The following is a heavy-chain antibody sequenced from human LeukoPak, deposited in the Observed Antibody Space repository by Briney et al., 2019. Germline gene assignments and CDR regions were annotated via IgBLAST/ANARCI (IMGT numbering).Heavy chain of an antibody. J-gene: IGHJ2*01. Sequence: PGGSLRLSCAASGFTFSNYWMHWVRQAPGKGLVWVSRINSDGRSTTYADSVKGRFTISRDNAKNTLYLQMNSLRAEDAAVYFCARGAHSSGWGFDLWGRGALVTASS. CDR3: ARGAHSSGWGFDL. V-gene: IGHV3-74*01. D-gene: IGHD6-19*01. CDR1: GFTFSNYW. CDR2: INSDGRST.